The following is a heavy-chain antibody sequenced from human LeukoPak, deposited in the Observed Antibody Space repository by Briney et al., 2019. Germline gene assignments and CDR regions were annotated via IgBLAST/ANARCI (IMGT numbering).Heavy chain of an antibody. D-gene: IGHD4-11*01. CDR1: GFTFSSYA. CDR2: ISYDGSNK. Sequence: GGSLRLSCAASGFTFSSYAMHWVRQAPGKGLEWVAVISYDGSNKYYADSVKGRFTISRDNSKNTLYLQMNSLRAEDTAVYYCAKDRNTFDKYAFDIWGQGTMVTVSS. CDR3: AKDRNTFDKYAFDI. V-gene: IGHV3-30*04. J-gene: IGHJ3*02.